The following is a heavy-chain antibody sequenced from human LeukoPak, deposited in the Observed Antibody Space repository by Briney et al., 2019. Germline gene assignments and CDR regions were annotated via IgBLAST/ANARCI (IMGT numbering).Heavy chain of an antibody. CDR1: SVSINGYY. J-gene: IGHJ3*02. V-gene: IGHV4-4*07. CDR3: AREVNEKHDAFDM. D-gene: IGHD2-8*01. Sequence: SETLSLTCSVSSVSINGYYWSWIRQSAGRGLEWLGRFYFSGSSDYNPSLKSRVSMSIDTSQNHFYLRLTSVTAADTGVYFCAREVNEKHDAFDMWGQGTMVAVSS. CDR2: FYFSGSS.